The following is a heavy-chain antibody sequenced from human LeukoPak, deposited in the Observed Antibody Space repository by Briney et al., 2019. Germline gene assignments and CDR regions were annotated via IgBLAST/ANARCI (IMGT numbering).Heavy chain of an antibody. CDR3: ARGGYCSGGSCYWPYYYYYMDV. J-gene: IGHJ6*03. V-gene: IGHV1-8*01. D-gene: IGHD2-15*01. Sequence: ASVKVSCKASGYTFTSYDINWVRQATGQGLEWMGWMNPNSGNTGYAQKFQGRVTMTRNTSISTAYMELSSLRSEDTAVYYCARGGYCSGGSCYWPYYYYYMDVWGKGTKVTVSS. CDR2: MNPNSGNT. CDR1: GYTFTSYD.